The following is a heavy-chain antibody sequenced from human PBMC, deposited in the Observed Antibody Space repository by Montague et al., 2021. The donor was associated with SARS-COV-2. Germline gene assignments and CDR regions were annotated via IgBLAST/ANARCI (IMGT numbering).Heavy chain of an antibody. D-gene: IGHD2-8*02. CDR2: TYYSDST. CDR3: ARIGGPSGGY. Sequence: TLSLTCTVSGGSISSGDYYWNWIRQPPGKGLEWIGYTYYSDSTNYNPSLKSRVSISVDTSKNQLSLRLSSVTAADTAVYYCARIGGPSGGYWGQGTLVTVSS. V-gene: IGHV4-30-4*08. CDR1: GGSISSGDYY. J-gene: IGHJ4*02.